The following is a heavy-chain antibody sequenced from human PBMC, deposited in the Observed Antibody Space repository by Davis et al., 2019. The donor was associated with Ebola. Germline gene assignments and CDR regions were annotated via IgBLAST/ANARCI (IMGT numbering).Heavy chain of an antibody. CDR3: ARVLLWFGELLSDWYFDL. Sequence: GESLKISCAASGFTFSTYSMSWVRQAPGKGLEWVSSISSDSDYIYYADSAKGRFTISRDNAKNSLYLQMNSLRDEDTAVYYCARVLLWFGELLSDWYFDLWGRGTLVTVSS. D-gene: IGHD3-10*01. V-gene: IGHV3-21*01. CDR1: GFTFSTYS. J-gene: IGHJ2*01. CDR2: ISSDSDYI.